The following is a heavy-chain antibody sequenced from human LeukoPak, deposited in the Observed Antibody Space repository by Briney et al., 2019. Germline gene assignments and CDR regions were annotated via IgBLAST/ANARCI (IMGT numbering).Heavy chain of an antibody. V-gene: IGHV3-66*01. D-gene: IGHD2-2*01. Sequence: QPGGSLRLSCAASGFTVSSNYMSWVRQAPGKGLEWVSVIYSGGSTYYADSVKGRFTISRDNSKNTLYLQMNSLRAEDTAVYYCASAAVVVPAARYYYYYGMDVWGQGTTATVSS. CDR1: GFTVSSNY. CDR2: IYSGGST. J-gene: IGHJ6*02. CDR3: ASAAVVVPAARYYYYYGMDV.